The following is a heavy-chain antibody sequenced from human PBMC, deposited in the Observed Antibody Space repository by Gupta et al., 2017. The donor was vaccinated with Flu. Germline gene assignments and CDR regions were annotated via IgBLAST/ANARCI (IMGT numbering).Heavy chain of an antibody. J-gene: IGHJ4*02. CDR1: GFTFSSYG. Sequence: QVQLVESGGGVVQPGRSLRLSCAASGFTFSSYGMHWVRQAPGKGLEWVAVIWYDGSNKYYADSVKGRFTISRDNSKNTLYLQMNSLRAEDTAVYYCARGPLGQLEPLGYWGQGTLVTVSS. CDR3: ARGPLGQLEPLGY. D-gene: IGHD6-13*01. V-gene: IGHV3-33*01. CDR2: IWYDGSNK.